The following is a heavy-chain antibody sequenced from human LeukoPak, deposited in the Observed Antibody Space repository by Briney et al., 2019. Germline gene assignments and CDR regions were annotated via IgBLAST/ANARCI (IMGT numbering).Heavy chain of an antibody. Sequence: GRSLRLSCAASGFTFSNYGMHWVRQAPGEGLEWAAVIWYDGSNKYYADSVKGRFTISRDNSKNTLYLQMNSLRAEDAAVYYCAKEWVKLSNFEHWGQGTLVTVSS. J-gene: IGHJ4*02. CDR3: AKEWVKLSNFEH. CDR2: IWYDGSNK. D-gene: IGHD2-21*01. V-gene: IGHV3-33*06. CDR1: GFTFSNYG.